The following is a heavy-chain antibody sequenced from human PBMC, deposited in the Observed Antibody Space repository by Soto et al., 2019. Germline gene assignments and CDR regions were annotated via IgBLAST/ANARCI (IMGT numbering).Heavy chain of an antibody. D-gene: IGHD3-10*01. V-gene: IGHV3-30*18. CDR2: ISYDGSIK. Sequence: QVQLVESGGGVVQPGRSLRLSCAASGFTFSSYGMHWVRQAPGKGLEWVAVISYDGSIKYYADSVKGRFTISRDNSKRTLYLQMNSLRAEDTAVYYCAKGGHLGSGNYYNPYYFDYWGQGTLVTVSS. J-gene: IGHJ4*02. CDR1: GFTFSSYG. CDR3: AKGGHLGSGNYYNPYYFDY.